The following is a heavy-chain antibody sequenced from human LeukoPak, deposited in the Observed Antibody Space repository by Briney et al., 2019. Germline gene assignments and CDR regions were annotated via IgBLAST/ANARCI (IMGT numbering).Heavy chain of an antibody. CDR2: INRRGHT. CDR1: GFTFDRFT. CDR3: AKEYRLVAMTGTSYFDY. J-gene: IGHJ4*02. Sequence: GGSLRLSCAASGFTFDRFTIHWVRQTPGKGLEWVSLINRRGHTFYADSVKGRFTISRDSSKNTLYLQMNSLRVEDTAVYYCAKEYRLVAMTGTSYFDYWGQGTLVTVSS. V-gene: IGHV3-43*01. D-gene: IGHD6-19*01.